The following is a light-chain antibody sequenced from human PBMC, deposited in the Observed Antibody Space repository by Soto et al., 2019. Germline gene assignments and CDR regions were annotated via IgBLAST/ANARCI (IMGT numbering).Light chain of an antibody. J-gene: IGKJ4*01. CDR2: GAS. CDR3: QQYGSSPLT. CDR1: QSLSSNY. Sequence: EIVLTQSPGTLSLSPGDRATLSCRASQSLSSNYLAWYQQKPGQAPRLLIYGASSRATGIPDRFSGSGSGTDFTLTISRLEPEDFAVYYCQQYGSSPLTFGGGTKVEIK. V-gene: IGKV3-20*01.